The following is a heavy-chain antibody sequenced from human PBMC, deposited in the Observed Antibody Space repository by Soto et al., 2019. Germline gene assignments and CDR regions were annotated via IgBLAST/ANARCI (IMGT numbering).Heavy chain of an antibody. CDR2: INHSGST. Sequence: PSETQSLTTGVSDGSFRDHCGSWIRKHPGKGLEWIGEINHSGSTNYNPSLKSRVTISVDTSKNQFSLKLSSVTAADTAVYYCARVPYGDYVFFDYWGQGTLVTVS. D-gene: IGHD4-17*01. CDR3: ARVPYGDYVFFDY. J-gene: IGHJ4*02. V-gene: IGHV4-34*01. CDR1: DGSFRDHC.